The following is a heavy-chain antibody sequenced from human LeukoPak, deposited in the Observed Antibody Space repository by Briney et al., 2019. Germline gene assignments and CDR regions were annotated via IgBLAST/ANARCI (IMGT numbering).Heavy chain of an antibody. V-gene: IGHV3-30*01. D-gene: IGHD3-10*01. J-gene: IGHJ4*02. CDR2: ISSGGTSE. CDR1: GFTFSNYA. CDR3: ARDSTYYYDSGSSGPHYFDN. Sequence: PGGSLRLSCAASGFTFSNYAMHWVRQAPGKGLEWMSLISSGGTSEYYADSVKGRFTISRDNSKNTLYLQLNSLRAEDTAVYYCARDSTYYYDSGSSGPHYFDNWGQGTLVTVSS.